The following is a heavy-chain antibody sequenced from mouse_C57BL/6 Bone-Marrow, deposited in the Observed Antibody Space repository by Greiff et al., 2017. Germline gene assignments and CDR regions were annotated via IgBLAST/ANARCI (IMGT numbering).Heavy chain of an antibody. J-gene: IGHJ3*01. CDR2: ISDGGSYT. CDR3: ARDEGKAY. Sequence: EVQVVESGGGLVKPGGSLKLSCAASGFTFSSYAMSWVRQTPEKRLEWVATISDGGSYTYYPDNVKGRFTISRDKAKNNRYLQMSHLKSEDTAMYYCARDEGKAYWGQGTLVTVAA. CDR1: GFTFSSYA. V-gene: IGHV5-4*01.